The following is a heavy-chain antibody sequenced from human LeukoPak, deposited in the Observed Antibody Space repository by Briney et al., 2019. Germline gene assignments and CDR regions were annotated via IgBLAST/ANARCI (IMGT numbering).Heavy chain of an antibody. J-gene: IGHJ5*02. CDR1: GFTFSSYG. CDR3: AKSARSYSSGWYISLYGFDP. CDR2: ISYDGSNK. D-gene: IGHD6-19*01. V-gene: IGHV3-30*18. Sequence: GGSLRLSCAASGFTFSSYGMHWVRQAPGKGLEWVAVISYDGSNKYYADSVKGRFTISRDNSKNTLYLQMNSLRAEDTAVYYCAKSARSYSSGWYISLYGFDPWGQGTLVTVSS.